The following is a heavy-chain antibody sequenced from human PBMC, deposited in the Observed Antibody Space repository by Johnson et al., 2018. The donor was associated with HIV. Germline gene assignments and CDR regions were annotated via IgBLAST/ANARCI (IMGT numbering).Heavy chain of an antibody. J-gene: IGHJ3*02. CDR2: IYSGGST. V-gene: IGHV3-66*01. CDR1: GFTVSSNY. D-gene: IGHD5-18*01. Sequence: VQLVESGGGVVQPGRSLRLSCAASGFTVSSNYMSWVRQAPGKGLEWVSVIYSGGSTYYADSVKGRFTISRDNSKNTLYLQMKSLKPEDTAVYFCARAYSYGAFDIWGQGTRVTVSS. CDR3: ARAYSYGAFDI.